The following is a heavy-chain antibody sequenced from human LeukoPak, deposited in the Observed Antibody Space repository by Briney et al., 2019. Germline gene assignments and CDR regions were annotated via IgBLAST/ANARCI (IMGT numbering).Heavy chain of an antibody. Sequence: SETLSLTCTVSGYSISSGYYWGWILQPPGKGLEWIASIYHSGSTYYNPSLKSRVTISVDTSKNQFSLKLSSVTAADTAVYYCARDDTVTTSWGQGTLVTVSS. CDR1: GYSISSGYY. V-gene: IGHV4-38-2*02. CDR3: ARDDTVTTS. CDR2: IYHSGST. J-gene: IGHJ4*02. D-gene: IGHD4-11*01.